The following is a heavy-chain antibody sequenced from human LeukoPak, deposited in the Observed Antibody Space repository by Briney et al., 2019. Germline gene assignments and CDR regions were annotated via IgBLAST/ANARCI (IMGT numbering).Heavy chain of an antibody. Sequence: SVKVSCKASGGTFSSYAISWVRQAPGQGLEWVGGIIPIFGTANYAQKFQGRVTITADKSTSTAYMELSSLRSEDTAVYYCARGWGLQGAFDIWGQGTMVTVSS. D-gene: IGHD1-26*01. CDR3: ARGWGLQGAFDI. J-gene: IGHJ3*02. CDR1: GGTFSSYA. V-gene: IGHV1-69*06. CDR2: IIPIFGTA.